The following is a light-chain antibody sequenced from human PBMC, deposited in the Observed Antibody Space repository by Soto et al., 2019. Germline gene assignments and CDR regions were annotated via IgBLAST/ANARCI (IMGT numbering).Light chain of an antibody. CDR1: TGAVTSGYY. Sequence: QAVVTQEPSLTVSPGGTVTLTCASSTGAVTSGYYPNWFQQKPGQAPRALIYSANNKHPWTPPRFSGSLLGGKAALTLSGVQPEDEAEYYCLLSYGGAQVFGGGTQLTVL. CDR2: SAN. J-gene: IGLJ3*02. V-gene: IGLV7-43*01. CDR3: LLSYGGAQV.